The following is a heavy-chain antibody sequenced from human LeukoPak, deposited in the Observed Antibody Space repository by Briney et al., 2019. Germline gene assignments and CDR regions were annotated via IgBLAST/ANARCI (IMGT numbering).Heavy chain of an antibody. CDR1: GDSISSSSSY. J-gene: IGHJ4*02. CDR3: ARVTGYMIEDYFDY. Sequence: PSETLSLTCTVSGDSISSSSSYWGWIRQPPGKGLEWIGSIYYSGNTYYNTSLKSRVTISVKTSKNQFSLKLSSVTAADTAVYYCARVTGYMIEDYFDYWGQGTLVTVSS. CDR2: IYYSGNT. V-gene: IGHV4-39*07. D-gene: IGHD3-22*01.